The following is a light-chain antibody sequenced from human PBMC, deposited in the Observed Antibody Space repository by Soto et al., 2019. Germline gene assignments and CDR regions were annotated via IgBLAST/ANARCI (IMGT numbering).Light chain of an antibody. CDR2: GAS. CDR3: QQYNNWPRT. V-gene: IGKV3D-15*01. CDR1: QSVSSN. J-gene: IGKJ2*01. Sequence: DIVRTQSPATLSVSPGERATLSCRARQSVSSNLAWYQQKPGQAPRLLIYGASTRATVIPARFSGSGSGTEFTLTLSSRQSEDFAVYYCQQYNNWPRTFGQGTKLEIK.